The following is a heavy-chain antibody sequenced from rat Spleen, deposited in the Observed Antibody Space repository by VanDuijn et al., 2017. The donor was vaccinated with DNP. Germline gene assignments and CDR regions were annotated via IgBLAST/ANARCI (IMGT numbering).Heavy chain of an antibody. D-gene: IGHD1-7*01. CDR2: IWAGGST. V-gene: IGHV2-72*01. J-gene: IGHJ2*01. Sequence: QVQLEESGPGLMQPSETLSLTCTVSGFSLTSNGVGWVRQPLGKGLVWMGTIWAGGSTNYNSAVQSRLSISRDTSKSQVFLKMNSLQPEDTGTYYCVRHHTWGFDYWGQGVMVTVSS. CDR3: VRHHTWGFDY. CDR1: GFSLTSNG.